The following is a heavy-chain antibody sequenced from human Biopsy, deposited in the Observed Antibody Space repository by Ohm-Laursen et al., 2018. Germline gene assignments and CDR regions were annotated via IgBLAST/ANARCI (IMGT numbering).Heavy chain of an antibody. V-gene: IGHV3-72*01. Sequence: GSLRLSCAASGFTLSDHNMDWVRLAPGKGLEWVGRTRNNGKTYTKEYAASVKGRFTISRDDSKNSLYLQMNSLKTEDTAVYFCARDVGSSGWYYYGMDVWGQGTTVTDSS. CDR1: GFTLSDHN. CDR3: ARDVGSSGWYYYGMDV. J-gene: IGHJ6*02. D-gene: IGHD6-19*01. CDR2: TRNNGKTYTK.